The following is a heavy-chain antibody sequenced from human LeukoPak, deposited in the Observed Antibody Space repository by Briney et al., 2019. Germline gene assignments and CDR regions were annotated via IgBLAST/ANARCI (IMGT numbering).Heavy chain of an antibody. V-gene: IGHV1-2*06. CDR3: ARGYYDYSNYEFDY. Sequence: ASVKVSCKASGYTFTGYYMHWVRQAPGQGLEWMGRINPNSGGTNYAQKFQGRVTMTRDTSISTAYVELSRLRSDDTAVYYCARGYYDYSNYEFDYWGQGTLVTVSS. J-gene: IGHJ4*02. CDR2: INPNSGGT. D-gene: IGHD4-11*01. CDR1: GYTFTGYY.